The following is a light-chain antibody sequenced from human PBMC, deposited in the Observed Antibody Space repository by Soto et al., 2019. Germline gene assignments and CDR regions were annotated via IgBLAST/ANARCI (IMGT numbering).Light chain of an antibody. V-gene: IGKV3-15*01. CDR1: QSVSRK. CDR3: QKYNNWPPAT. Sequence: EIVMTYFPATLYVVSGERVTISCRVSQSVSRKLAWYLHKPGQAPWLLIYRSSPRASDIPARFSGSGFGTEFTLSISSLQSEVFAVYFCQKYNNWPPATLVQGTKVDI. CDR2: RSS. J-gene: IGKJ1*01.